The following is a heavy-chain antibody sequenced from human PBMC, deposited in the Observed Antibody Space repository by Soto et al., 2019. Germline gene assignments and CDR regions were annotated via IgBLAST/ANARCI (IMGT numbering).Heavy chain of an antibody. CDR2: IYHSGST. CDR3: ARDLGGSGRLDV. J-gene: IGHJ6*02. CDR1: GGSISSGGYS. D-gene: IGHD3-10*01. V-gene: IGHV4-30-2*01. Sequence: SESLSLTCAACGGSISSGGYSGSWIRQPPGKGLEWIGYIYHSGSTSYNPSLKSRVTISVDRSKNQFSLKLSSVTAADTAVYYCARDLGGSGRLDVWGQGTTVTVSS.